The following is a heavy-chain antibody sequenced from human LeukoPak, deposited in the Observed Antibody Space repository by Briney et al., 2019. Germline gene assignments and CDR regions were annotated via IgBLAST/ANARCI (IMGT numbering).Heavy chain of an antibody. CDR2: INWNGGST. V-gene: IGHV3-20*04. J-gene: IGHJ4*02. Sequence: GGSLRLSCAASGFTFDDYGMSWVRQAPGKGLEWVSGINWNGGSTGYADSVKGRFTISRDNAKNSLYLQMNSLRAEDTALYYCAKAGVIGGVIAAFDYWGQGTLVTVSS. D-gene: IGHD3-16*02. CDR3: AKAGVIGGVIAAFDY. CDR1: GFTFDDYG.